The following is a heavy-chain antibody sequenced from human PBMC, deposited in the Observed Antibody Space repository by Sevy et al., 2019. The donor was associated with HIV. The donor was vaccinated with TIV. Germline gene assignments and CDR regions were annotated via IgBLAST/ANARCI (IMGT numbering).Heavy chain of an antibody. Sequence: GGSLRLSCAASGFTFSKYSMSWVRQPPGKGLEWVSTLSFGCGEINYADSVKGRFTISRDNSKSLVYLQRNNLRPEDTAVYYCAREGCTKPHDYWGQGTLVTVSS. J-gene: IGHJ4*02. CDR1: GFTFSKYS. CDR2: LSFGCGEI. D-gene: IGHD2-8*01. V-gene: IGHV3-23*01. CDR3: AREGCTKPHDY.